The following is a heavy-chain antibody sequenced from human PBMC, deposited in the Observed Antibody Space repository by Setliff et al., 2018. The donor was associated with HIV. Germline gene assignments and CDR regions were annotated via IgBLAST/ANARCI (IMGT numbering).Heavy chain of an antibody. CDR2: FYYTGDS. V-gene: IGHV4-39*01. CDR3: VGHHDSYFSGDADWFDP. CDR1: GDSVNDRSYF. D-gene: IGHD2-15*01. Sequence: SETLSLTCTVSGDSVNDRSYFWGWVRQPPGKGLEWIGTFYYTGDSRYNPSLKSPVTISVDTSKYQLSLNLNSVTAADTPVYYCVGHHDSYFSGDADWFDPWGQGSLVTVSS. J-gene: IGHJ5*02.